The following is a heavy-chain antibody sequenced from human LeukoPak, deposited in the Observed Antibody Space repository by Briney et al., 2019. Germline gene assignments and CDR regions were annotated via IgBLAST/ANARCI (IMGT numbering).Heavy chain of an antibody. V-gene: IGHV1-8*01. CDR3: AHIAAAGGITDY. CDR2: MNPNSGNT. D-gene: IGHD6-13*01. Sequence: ASVKVSCKASGYTFTSYDINWVRQATGQGLEWLGWMNPNSGNTGYAQKFQGRVTMTRNTSISTAYMELSSLRSEDTAVYYCAHIAAAGGITDYWGQGTLVTVSS. J-gene: IGHJ4*02. CDR1: GYTFTSYD.